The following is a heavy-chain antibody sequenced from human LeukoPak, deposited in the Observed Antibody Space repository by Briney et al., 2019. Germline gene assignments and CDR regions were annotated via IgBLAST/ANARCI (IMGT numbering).Heavy chain of an antibody. CDR2: ISYDGSNK. V-gene: IGHV3-30*18. J-gene: IGHJ4*02. D-gene: IGHD1-26*01. Sequence: GGSLRLSCAASGFPFSSYGMHWVRQAPGKGLEWVAVISYDGSNKYYADSVKGRFTISRDNSKNTLYLQMNSLRAEDTAVYYCAKDPPVGSYPDYWGQGTLVTVSS. CDR3: AKDPPVGSYPDY. CDR1: GFPFSSYG.